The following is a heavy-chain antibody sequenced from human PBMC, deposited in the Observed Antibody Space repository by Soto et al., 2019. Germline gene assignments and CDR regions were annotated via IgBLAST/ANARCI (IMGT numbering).Heavy chain of an antibody. CDR1: GYSFTDNY. CDR3: ARDRDEFWTGFNELDF. V-gene: IGHV1-2*02. CDR2: INPNSGGT. D-gene: IGHD3-3*01. Sequence: ASVKVSCKASGYSFTDNYMHWVRQAPGQGLEWVGWINPNSGGTESAQKFQGRVTLTREKSTSTAFLELRGLRLDDTAVYYCARDRDEFWTGFNELDFWGQGTMVT. J-gene: IGHJ3*01.